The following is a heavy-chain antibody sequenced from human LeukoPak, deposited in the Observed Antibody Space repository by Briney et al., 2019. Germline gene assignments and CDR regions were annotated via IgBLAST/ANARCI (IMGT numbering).Heavy chain of an antibody. V-gene: IGHV3-23*01. J-gene: IGHJ4*02. Sequence: GGSLRLSCAASEFTFNNYAMSWVRQAPGKGLEWVSAISGSGGSTYYADSVKGRFTISRDNSKNTLYLQMNSLRAEDTAVYYCAKVQRLVPRFDYWGQGTLVTVSS. CDR1: EFTFNNYA. CDR3: AKVQRLVPRFDY. CDR2: ISGSGGST. D-gene: IGHD6-13*01.